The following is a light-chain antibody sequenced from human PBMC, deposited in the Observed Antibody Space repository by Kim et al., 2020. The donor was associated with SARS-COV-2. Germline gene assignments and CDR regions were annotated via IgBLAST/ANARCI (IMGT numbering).Light chain of an antibody. V-gene: IGKV3D-20*02. CDR1: QSISSEF. Sequence: EIVLTQSPGTLSLSPGERATLSCRASQSISSEFLAWYQRISGQPPRLLIFGASNRAAGIPDRFSGGGSGTDFTLTITRLEPADSAVYYCQQRSNWPPSLTFGGGTKVDIK. J-gene: IGKJ4*01. CDR3: QQRSNWPPSLT. CDR2: GAS.